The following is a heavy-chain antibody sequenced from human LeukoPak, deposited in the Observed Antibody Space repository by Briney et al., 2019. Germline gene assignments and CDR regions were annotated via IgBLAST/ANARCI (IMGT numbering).Heavy chain of an antibody. CDR2: ISGSGGST. V-gene: IGHV3-23*01. Sequence: GGSLRLSCAASGFTFSSYAMSWVRQAPGKGLEWVSAISGSGGSTYYADSVKGRFTISRDNSKNTLYLQMNSLRAEDTAVYYCAKSPATMDSSGSKVDYWGQGTLVTVSS. CDR1: GFTFSSYA. CDR3: AKSPATMDSSGSKVDY. J-gene: IGHJ4*02. D-gene: IGHD3-22*01.